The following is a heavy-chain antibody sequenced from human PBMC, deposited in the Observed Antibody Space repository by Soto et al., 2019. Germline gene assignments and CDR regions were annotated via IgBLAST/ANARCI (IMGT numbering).Heavy chain of an antibody. CDR2: IYYSGST. D-gene: IGHD6-13*01. CDR3: ARESPGYSSKAIDP. J-gene: IGHJ5*02. CDR1: GGSISSYY. Sequence: SETLSLTCTVSGGSISSYYWSWIRQPPGKGLEWIGYIYYSGSTNYNPSLKSRVTISVDTSKNQFSLKLSSVTAADTAVYYCARESPGYSSKAIDPWGQGTLVTVSS. V-gene: IGHV4-59*12.